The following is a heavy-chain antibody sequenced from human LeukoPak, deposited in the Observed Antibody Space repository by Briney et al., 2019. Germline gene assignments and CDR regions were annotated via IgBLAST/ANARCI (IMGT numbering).Heavy chain of an antibody. V-gene: IGHV3-15*01. J-gene: IGHJ4*02. Sequence: GGSLRLSCAASGFTFSDYYMSWVRQAPGKGLEWVGRIKSKTDGGTTDYAAPVKGRFTISRDDSKNTLYLQMNSLKTEDTAVYYCTTGRRGVGPRWGQGTLVTVSS. D-gene: IGHD2-15*01. CDR3: TTGRRGVGPR. CDR2: IKSKTDGGTT. CDR1: GFTFSDYY.